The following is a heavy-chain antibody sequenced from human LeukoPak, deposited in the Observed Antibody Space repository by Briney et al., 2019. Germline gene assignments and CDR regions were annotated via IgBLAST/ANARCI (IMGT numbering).Heavy chain of an antibody. CDR2: IYHSRST. CDR1: GYSISSGYY. CDR3: ARDYGLMTDY. D-gene: IGHD3-10*01. V-gene: IGHV4-38-2*02. Sequence: NSSETLSLTCTVSGYSISSGYYWGWIRQPPGKGLEWIGSIYHSRSTYYNPSLKSRVTISVDTSKNQFSLKLSSVTAADTAVYYCARDYGLMTDYWGQGTLVTVSS. J-gene: IGHJ4*02.